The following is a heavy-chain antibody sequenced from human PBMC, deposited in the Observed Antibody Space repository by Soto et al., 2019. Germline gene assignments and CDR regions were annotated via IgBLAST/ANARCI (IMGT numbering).Heavy chain of an antibody. V-gene: IGHV3-48*02. CDR3: ARGRGYCGGTNCYLDY. J-gene: IGHJ4*02. CDR1: GFTISSYS. D-gene: IGHD2-21*01. CDR2: ISSSGSTI. Sequence: GGSLRLSCAASGFTISSYSMNRFRQAPGKGLEWVSYISSSGSTIYYADSVKGRFTISRDNAKNSLYLQMNSLRDDDTAVYYCARGRGYCGGTNCYLDYWGQGALVTVSS.